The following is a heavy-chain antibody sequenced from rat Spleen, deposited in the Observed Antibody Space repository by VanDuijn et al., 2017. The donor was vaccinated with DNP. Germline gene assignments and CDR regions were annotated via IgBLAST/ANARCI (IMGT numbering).Heavy chain of an antibody. CDR2: INKDSSTI. D-gene: IGHD1-11*01. Sequence: EVKLVESGGGLVQPGSSLKLSCAASGFNFNDYWMGWVRQAPGKGLEWIGQINKDSSTINYNPSWKEKTTISRDNAQNTLYLQMSKVGSEDTAIYYCAKGPNYGGWSDYFDYWGQGVMVTVSS. J-gene: IGHJ2*01. CDR1: GFNFNDYW. V-gene: IGHV4-2*01. CDR3: AKGPNYGGWSDYFDY.